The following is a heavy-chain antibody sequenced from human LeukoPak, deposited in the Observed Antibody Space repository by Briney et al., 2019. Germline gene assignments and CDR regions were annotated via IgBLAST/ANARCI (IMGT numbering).Heavy chain of an antibody. CDR1: GFTFSSYW. CDR3: ARGTYRRYYYDSSGYYYFDY. V-gene: IGHV3-7*05. Sequence: GGSLRLSCAASGFTFSSYWMSWVRQAPGKGLEWVANIKQDRSEKYYVDSVKGRFTISRDNAKNSLYLQMNSLRAEDTAVYYCARGTYRRYYYDSSGYYYFDYWGPGTLVTVST. CDR2: IKQDRSEK. D-gene: IGHD3-22*01. J-gene: IGHJ4*02.